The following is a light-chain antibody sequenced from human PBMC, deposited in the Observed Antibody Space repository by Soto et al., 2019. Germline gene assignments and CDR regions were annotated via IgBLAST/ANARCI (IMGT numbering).Light chain of an antibody. Sequence: EIVLTQSPGTLSLSPGEXATLSCRASQSVSNNYLAWYQQKPGQAPRLLIYAASNRAAGIPDRFSGSGSGSDFTLTISRLEPEDFAVYYCQQYGASPWTFGQGSKVEIK. J-gene: IGKJ1*01. CDR1: QSVSNNY. CDR3: QQYGASPWT. CDR2: AAS. V-gene: IGKV3-20*01.